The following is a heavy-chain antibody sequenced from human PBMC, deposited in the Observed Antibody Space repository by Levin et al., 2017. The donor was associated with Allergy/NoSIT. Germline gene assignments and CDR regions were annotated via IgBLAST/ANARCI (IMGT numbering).Heavy chain of an antibody. CDR2: ISSSGGTI. V-gene: IGHV3-11*01. CDR3: ARIMYGTDAFDI. Sequence: AGGSLRLSCAASGFIFSDYYMTWIRQAPGKGLDWVSYISSSGGTIFYSDSVKGRFTISRDNTKNSLFLQMNSLRAEDTAVYYCARIMYGTDAFDIWGLGTMVTVSS. CDR1: GFIFSDYY. J-gene: IGHJ3*02. D-gene: IGHD2-8*01.